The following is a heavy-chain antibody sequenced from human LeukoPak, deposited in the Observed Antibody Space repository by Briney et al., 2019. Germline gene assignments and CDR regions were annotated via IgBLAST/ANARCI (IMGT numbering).Heavy chain of an antibody. CDR3: TRAGIAVAGSYYFDY. D-gene: IGHD6-19*01. CDR1: GFTFGDYA. CDR2: IRSKAYGGTT. J-gene: IGHJ4*02. Sequence: PGGSLRLSCTASGFTFGDYAMSWFRQAPGKGLEWVGFIRSKAYGGTTEYAASVKGRFTISRDDSKSIACLQMNSLKTEDTAVYYCTRAGIAVAGSYYFDYWGQGTLVTVSS. V-gene: IGHV3-49*03.